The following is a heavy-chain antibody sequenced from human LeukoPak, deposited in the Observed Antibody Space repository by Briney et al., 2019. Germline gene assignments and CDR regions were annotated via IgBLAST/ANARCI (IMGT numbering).Heavy chain of an antibody. J-gene: IGHJ5*02. CDR1: GGSFSGYY. Sequence: PSETLSLTCAVYGGSFSGYYWSWIRQPPGKGLEWIGEINHSGSTNYNPSLKSRVTISVDTSKNQFSLKLSSVTAADTAVYYCARSGPIRYQRRGFDPWGQGILVTVSS. CDR3: ARSGPIRYQRRGFDP. V-gene: IGHV4-34*01. D-gene: IGHD3-9*01. CDR2: INHSGST.